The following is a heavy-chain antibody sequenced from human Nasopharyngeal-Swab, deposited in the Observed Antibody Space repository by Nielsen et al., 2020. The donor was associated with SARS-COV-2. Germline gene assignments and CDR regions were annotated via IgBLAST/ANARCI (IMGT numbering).Heavy chain of an antibody. D-gene: IGHD6-13*01. CDR3: ARDLPLIAAAGIPPRN. Sequence: GESLKISCAASGFTFSSYGMHWVRQAPGKGLEWVTVIWYDGSNKYYADSVKGRFTISRDNSKNTLYLQMNSLRAEDTAVYYCARDLPLIAAAGIPPRNWGQGTLVTVSS. CDR1: GFTFSSYG. J-gene: IGHJ4*02. V-gene: IGHV3-33*01. CDR2: IWYDGSNK.